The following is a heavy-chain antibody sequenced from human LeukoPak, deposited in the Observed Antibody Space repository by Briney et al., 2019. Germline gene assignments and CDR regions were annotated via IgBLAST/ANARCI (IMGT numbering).Heavy chain of an antibody. Sequence: GGSLRLSCAASGFTFSSYAMHWVRQAPGKGLEYVSAISSNGGSTYYANSVKGRFTISRDNSKNTLYLQMGSLRAEDMAVYYCARDGATITGHAFDIWGQGTMVTVSP. V-gene: IGHV3-64*01. CDR3: ARDGATITGHAFDI. CDR2: ISSNGGST. CDR1: GFTFSSYA. D-gene: IGHD1-26*01. J-gene: IGHJ3*02.